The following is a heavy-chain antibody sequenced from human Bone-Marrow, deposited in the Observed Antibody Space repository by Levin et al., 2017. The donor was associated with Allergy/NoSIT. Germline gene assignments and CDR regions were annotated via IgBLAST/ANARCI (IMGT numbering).Heavy chain of an antibody. Sequence: GGSLRLSCAASGFTFSSYWMHWVRQAPGKGLVWVSRINSDGSSTSYADSVKGRFTISRDNAKNTLYLQMNSLRAEDTAVYYCASIMEGYYYYGMDVWGQGTTVTVSS. CDR3: ASIMEGYYYYGMDV. V-gene: IGHV3-74*01. CDR2: INSDGSST. J-gene: IGHJ6*02. D-gene: IGHD3-16*01. CDR1: GFTFSSYW.